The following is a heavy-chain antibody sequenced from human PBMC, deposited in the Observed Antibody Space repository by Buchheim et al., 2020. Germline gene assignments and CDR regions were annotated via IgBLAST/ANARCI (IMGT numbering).Heavy chain of an antibody. Sequence: EVQLLESGGGLVQPGGSLRLSCAASGFTFSNYAMSWVRQAPGKGLEWVSVISGSGDSTYYEASVQGRFTISSDTSKNTVYLQMNSLRADDTAVYYCAKVPIYSSGVFDYWGQGTL. D-gene: IGHD6-19*01. CDR1: GFTFSNYA. V-gene: IGHV3-23*01. J-gene: IGHJ4*02. CDR3: AKVPIYSSGVFDY. CDR2: ISGSGDST.